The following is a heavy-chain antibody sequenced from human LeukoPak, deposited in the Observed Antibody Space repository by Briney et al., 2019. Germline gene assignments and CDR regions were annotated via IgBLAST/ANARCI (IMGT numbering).Heavy chain of an antibody. V-gene: IGHV4-4*07. CDR2: IYTSGST. Sequence: SETLSLTCTVSGGSISSYYWSWIRQPAGKGLEWIGRIYTSGSTNYNPSLKSRVTMSVDTSKNQFSLNLRSVTAADTAVYYCAKYGYTPVAFDIWGQGTVVTVSS. CDR3: AKYGYTPVAFDI. D-gene: IGHD6-13*01. J-gene: IGHJ3*02. CDR1: GGSISSYY.